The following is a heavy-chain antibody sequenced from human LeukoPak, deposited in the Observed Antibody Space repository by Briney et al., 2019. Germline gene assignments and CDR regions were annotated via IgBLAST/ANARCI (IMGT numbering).Heavy chain of an antibody. J-gene: IGHJ4*02. Sequence: PGRCLRLSCAAAGFTFDDYAMHWVRQAAGKGLEWVSGISWNSGTIGYVGSVKGRFTISRDNAKNSLYLNMNSLSAEHMALYYCDKDDTLRYCSGGSYSAHFDQCGPGSLVTVSS. CDR1: GFTFDDYA. V-gene: IGHV3-9*03. CDR2: ISWNSGTI. D-gene: IGHD2-15*01. CDR3: DKDDTLRYCSGGSYSAHFDQ.